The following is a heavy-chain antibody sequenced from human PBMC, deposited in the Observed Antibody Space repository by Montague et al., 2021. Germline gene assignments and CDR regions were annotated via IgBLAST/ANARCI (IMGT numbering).Heavy chain of an antibody. CDR3: VKTSSGTYDS. V-gene: IGHV3-23*01. D-gene: IGHD1-26*01. Sequence: SLRLSCAASGFTFGGYSMTWVRQAPGRGLEWVSFISPSGDTFYAKSVKGRFIVSRDNSNNALYLHLNSLRGEDSAIYYCVKTSSGTYDSWGPGTLVTASS. CDR2: ISPSGDT. J-gene: IGHJ5*01. CDR1: GFTFGGYS.